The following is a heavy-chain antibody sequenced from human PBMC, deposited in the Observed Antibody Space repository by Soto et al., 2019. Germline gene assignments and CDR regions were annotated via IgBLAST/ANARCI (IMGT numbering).Heavy chain of an antibody. CDR1: GGSISSYY. J-gene: IGHJ4*02. Sequence: QVQLQESGPGLVKPSETLSLTCTVSGGSISSYYWSWIRQPPGKGLEWIGYIYYSGSTNYNPSLKGRVTIXXDXSXXQFSLKLSSVTAADTAVYYCARHKYCGGDCYSFDYWGQGTLVTVSS. D-gene: IGHD2-21*02. V-gene: IGHV4-59*08. CDR2: IYYSGST. CDR3: ARHKYCGGDCYSFDY.